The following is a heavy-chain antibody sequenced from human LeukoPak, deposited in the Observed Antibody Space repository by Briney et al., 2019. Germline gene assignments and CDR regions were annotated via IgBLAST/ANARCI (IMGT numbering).Heavy chain of an antibody. V-gene: IGHV3-21*04. CDR3: ARVAVFPRFMITFGGVIAPPDY. CDR1: GFTFSSYS. Sequence: GGSLRLSCAASGFTFSSYSMNWVRQAPGKGLEWVSSISSSSSYIYYADSVKGRFTISRDNAKNSLYLQMSSLRAEDTAVYYCARVAVFPRFMITFGGVIAPPDYWGQGTLVTVSS. J-gene: IGHJ4*02. CDR2: ISSSSSYI. D-gene: IGHD3-16*02.